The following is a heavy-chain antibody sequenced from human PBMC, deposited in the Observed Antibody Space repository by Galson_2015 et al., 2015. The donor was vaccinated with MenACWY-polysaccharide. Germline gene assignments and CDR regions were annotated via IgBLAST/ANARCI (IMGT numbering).Heavy chain of an antibody. CDR2: IRGDGITT. J-gene: IGHJ4*02. Sequence: SLRLSCAASGFNFDSYAMHWVRQGPGKGLEWVSLIRGDGITTDYADSVKGRFTVSRGNSKNSLYLQMNSLRAEDTAFYYCAKDYGDFGPDFWGQGTLVTVSS. CDR3: AKDYGDFGPDF. D-gene: IGHD4-17*01. CDR1: GFNFDSYA. V-gene: IGHV3-43*02.